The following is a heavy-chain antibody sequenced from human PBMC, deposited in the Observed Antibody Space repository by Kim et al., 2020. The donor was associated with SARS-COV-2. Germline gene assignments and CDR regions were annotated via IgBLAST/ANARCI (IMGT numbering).Heavy chain of an antibody. J-gene: IGHJ4*02. V-gene: IGHV4-34*01. CDR2: INHSGST. CDR1: GGSFSGYY. Sequence: SETLSLTCAVYGGSFSGYYWSWIRQPPGKGLEWIGEINHSGSTNYNPSLKSRVTISVDTSKNQLSLKLSSVTAADTAVYYCASRYDYGDYDTDYWGQGTRVTVSS. D-gene: IGHD4-17*01. CDR3: ASRYDYGDYDTDY.